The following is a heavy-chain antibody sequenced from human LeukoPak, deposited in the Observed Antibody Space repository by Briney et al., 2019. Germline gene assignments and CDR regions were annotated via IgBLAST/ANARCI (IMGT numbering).Heavy chain of an antibody. CDR1: GGSIRSYY. CDR3: ARARSAKWGFDY. CDR2: IYYSGST. D-gene: IGHD1-26*01. V-gene: IGHV4-59*12. Sequence: PSETLSLTCTVSGGSIRSYYWSWIRQPPGKGLEWIGYIYYSGSTNYKPSLKSRVTISVDTSKNQFSLKLSSVTAADTAIYYCARARSAKWGFDYWGQGILVTVSS. J-gene: IGHJ4*02.